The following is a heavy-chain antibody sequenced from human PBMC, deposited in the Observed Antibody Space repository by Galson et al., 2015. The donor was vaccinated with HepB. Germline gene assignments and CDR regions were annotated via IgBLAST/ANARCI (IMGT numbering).Heavy chain of an antibody. J-gene: IGHJ4*02. CDR2: ISSSSSYI. D-gene: IGHD6-19*01. CDR1: GFTFSTYS. Sequence: SLRLSCAASGFTFSTYSMNWVRQAPGMGLEWVSSISSSSSYIYYADSVKGRFTISRDNAKNSLYLQMNSLRAEDTAVYYCAKDTFPGTGWYQEYDYWGQGTLVTVSS. CDR3: AKDTFPGTGWYQEYDY. V-gene: IGHV3-21*01.